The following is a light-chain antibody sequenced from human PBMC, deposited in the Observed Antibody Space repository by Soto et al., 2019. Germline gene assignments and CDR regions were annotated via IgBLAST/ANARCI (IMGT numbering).Light chain of an antibody. CDR3: QQHGSSPIT. CDR1: QTVTRNY. CDR2: GAS. V-gene: IGKV3-20*01. J-gene: IGKJ5*01. Sequence: EIVLTQSPATLSLSPGERATLSCRASQTVTRNYLAWHQQKPGQTPRLLVYGASSRATGIPDRFSGSGSGTDFTLTISRLEPEDFAVYYCQQHGSSPITVGQGTRLE.